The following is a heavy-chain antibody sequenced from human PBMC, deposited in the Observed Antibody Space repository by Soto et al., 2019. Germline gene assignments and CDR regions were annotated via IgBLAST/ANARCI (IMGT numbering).Heavy chain of an antibody. CDR2: ISGSGGST. Sequence: EVQLLESGGGLVQPGGSLRLSCAASGFTFSSYAMSWVRQAPGKGLEWVSDISGSGGSTYYADSVKGRFTISRDNSKNTLYLQMNSLRAEDTAVYYCAKGLGELVDYYYGMDVWGQGTTVT. J-gene: IGHJ6*02. V-gene: IGHV3-23*01. CDR3: AKGLGELVDYYYGMDV. D-gene: IGHD3-10*01. CDR1: GFTFSSYA.